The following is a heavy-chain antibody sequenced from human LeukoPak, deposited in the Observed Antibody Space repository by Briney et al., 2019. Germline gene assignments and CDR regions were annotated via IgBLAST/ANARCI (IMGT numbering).Heavy chain of an antibody. J-gene: IGHJ4*02. Sequence: GASVKVSCKASGGTFSSYAISWVRQAPGQGLEWMGRIIPILARANYAQKFQGRVTITADKSTSTAYMELSSLRSEDTAVYYCARDGGGGLGETTFFYWGQGTLVTVSS. D-gene: IGHD3-10*01. CDR1: GGTFSSYA. CDR3: ARDGGGGLGETTFFY. CDR2: IIPILARA. V-gene: IGHV1-69*04.